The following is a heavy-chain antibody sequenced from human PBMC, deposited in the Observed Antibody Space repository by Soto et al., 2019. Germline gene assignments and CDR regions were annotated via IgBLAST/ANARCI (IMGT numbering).Heavy chain of an antibody. D-gene: IGHD4-17*01. Sequence: QLPLQESGPGLVKPSETLSLTCTVSGGSISSSSSYWVWIRQPPGKGLEWIGYIYYSGSTNYTPSLKGRLTISVITSKNQFFLKLDSETAADTAVYYCARQPCGAATVTSVIIWFDPWGQGALVTVSS. V-gene: IGHV4-39*01. CDR3: ARQPCGAATVTSVIIWFDP. CDR2: IYYSGST. CDR1: GGSISSSSSY. J-gene: IGHJ5*02.